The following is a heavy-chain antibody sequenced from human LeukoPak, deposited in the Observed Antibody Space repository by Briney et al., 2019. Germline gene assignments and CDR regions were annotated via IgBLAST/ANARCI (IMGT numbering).Heavy chain of an antibody. CDR1: GYTFTSYG. Sequence: GASAKVSSKASGYTFTSYGISWGRQTPEQGLEWMGWISAYNGNTNYAQKLQVRVTMTTDTSTSTAYVERRSRRSDDTAVYYCARGGTMIGSWDPWGEGTLVTVSS. CDR3: ARGGTMIGSWDP. J-gene: IGHJ5*02. D-gene: IGHD3-22*01. V-gene: IGHV1-18*01. CDR2: ISAYNGNT.